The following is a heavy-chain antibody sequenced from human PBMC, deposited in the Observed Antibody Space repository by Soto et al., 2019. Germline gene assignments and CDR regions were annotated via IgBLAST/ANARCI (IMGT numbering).Heavy chain of an antibody. V-gene: IGHV4-31*03. CDR3: ARSWQLAPSGGFDP. CDR2: IYYSGST. J-gene: IGHJ5*02. CDR1: GGSISSGGYY. Sequence: SETLSLTCTVSGGSISSGGYYWSWIRQHPGKGLEWIGYIYYSGSTYYNPSLKSRVTISVDTSKNQFSLKLSSVTAADTAVYYCARSWQLAPSGGFDPWGQGTLVTVSS. D-gene: IGHD6-6*01.